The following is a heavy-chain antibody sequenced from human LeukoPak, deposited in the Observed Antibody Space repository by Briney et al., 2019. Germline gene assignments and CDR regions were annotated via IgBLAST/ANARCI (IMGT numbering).Heavy chain of an antibody. D-gene: IGHD3-10*01. Sequence: GGSLRLSCAASVFTFSSYAMSWVRQAPGKGLEWVSSISGSGSSTYYADSVKGRFTISRDNSKNTLYLQMNSLRAEDTAVYYCAKDQRGYGRIVDYWGQGTLVTISS. CDR3: AKDQRGYGRIVDY. J-gene: IGHJ4*02. CDR2: ISGSGSST. V-gene: IGHV3-23*01. CDR1: VFTFSSYA.